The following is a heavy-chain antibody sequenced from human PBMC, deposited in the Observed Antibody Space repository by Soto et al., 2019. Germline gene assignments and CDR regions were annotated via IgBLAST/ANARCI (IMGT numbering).Heavy chain of an antibody. CDR2: INHSGST. J-gene: IGHJ6*02. V-gene: IGHV4-34*01. CDR3: ARGRSTVTTVDHYYYYGMDV. Sequence: QVQLQQWGAGLLKPSETLSLTCAVYGGSFSGYYWSWIRQPPGKGLEWIGEINHSGSTNYNPSLKSRVTISVDTSKNQFSLKLSSVTAAETAVYYCARGRSTVTTVDHYYYYGMDVWGQGTTVTVSS. D-gene: IGHD4-17*01. CDR1: GGSFSGYY.